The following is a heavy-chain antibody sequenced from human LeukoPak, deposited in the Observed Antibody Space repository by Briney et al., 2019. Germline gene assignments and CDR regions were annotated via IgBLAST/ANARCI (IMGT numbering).Heavy chain of an antibody. Sequence: SETLSLTCTVSGYSISSGSYWGWIRQPPGKGLEWIASIYHSGSTYYNPSLKSRVTISVDTSKNQFSLKLSSVTAADTAVYYCARYSSGYYYRGFDPWGQGTLVTVSS. CDR2: IYHSGST. D-gene: IGHD3-22*01. CDR3: ARYSSGYYYRGFDP. V-gene: IGHV4-38-2*02. CDR1: GYSISSGSY. J-gene: IGHJ5*02.